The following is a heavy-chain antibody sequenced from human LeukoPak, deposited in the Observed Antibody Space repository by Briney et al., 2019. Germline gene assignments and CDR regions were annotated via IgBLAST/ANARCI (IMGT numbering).Heavy chain of an antibody. Sequence: ASVKVSCKASGYTFTNNFMHWVRQAPGQGLEWIGIINPSGDNTWYAQKFRGRVTTTRDMATSTDYLEVSSLRSEDTAVYYCARDNSLRDTAWWFDPWGQGTLVTVSS. J-gene: IGHJ5*02. D-gene: IGHD5-24*01. V-gene: IGHV1-46*01. CDR3: ARDNSLRDTAWWFDP. CDR1: GYTFTNNF. CDR2: INPSGDNT.